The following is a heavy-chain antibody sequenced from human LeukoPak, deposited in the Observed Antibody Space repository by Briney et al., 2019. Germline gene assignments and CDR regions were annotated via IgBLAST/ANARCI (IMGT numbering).Heavy chain of an antibody. J-gene: IGHJ3*02. D-gene: IGHD3-16*01. CDR2: ISGSGGST. Sequence: PGGFLRLSCAACGFIFSCYAMSWVRQAPGKGLEWVTAISGSGGSTYYADSVKGRFTISRDNSKNTLYLQMNSLRAEDTAVYYCAKDLTSGATRLAAMGTHAFDIWGQGTMVTVSS. CDR3: AKDLTSGATRLAAMGTHAFDI. CDR1: GFIFSCYA. V-gene: IGHV3-23*01.